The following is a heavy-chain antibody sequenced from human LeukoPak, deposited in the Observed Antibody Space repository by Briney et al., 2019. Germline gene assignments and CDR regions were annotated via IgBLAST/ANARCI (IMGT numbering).Heavy chain of an antibody. V-gene: IGHV3-21*01. D-gene: IGHD1-20*01. Sequence: GGSLTLSCAASGFTFSSYSLNWVRQAPGKGLEWVSSISSSSSYIYYADSVKGRFTISRDNAKNSLYLQMNSLRAEDTAVYYCARELITGTTTGPPFDYWGQGTLVTVSS. CDR1: GFTFSSYS. CDR2: ISSSSSYI. J-gene: IGHJ4*02. CDR3: ARELITGTTTGPPFDY.